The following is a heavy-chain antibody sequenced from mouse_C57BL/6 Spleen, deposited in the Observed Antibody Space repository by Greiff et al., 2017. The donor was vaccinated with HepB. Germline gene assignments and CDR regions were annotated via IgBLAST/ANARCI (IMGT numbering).Heavy chain of an antibody. CDR3: ARAGNSNYVYYAMDY. CDR2: IDPSDSYT. CDR1: GYTFTSYW. Sequence: QVQLQQPGAELVKPGASVKLSCKASGYTFTSYWMQWVKQRPGQGLEWIGEIDPSDSYTNYNQKFKGKATLTVDTSSSTAYMQLSSLTSEDSAVYYCARAGNSNYVYYAMDYWGQGTSVTVSS. V-gene: IGHV1-50*01. D-gene: IGHD2-5*01. J-gene: IGHJ4*01.